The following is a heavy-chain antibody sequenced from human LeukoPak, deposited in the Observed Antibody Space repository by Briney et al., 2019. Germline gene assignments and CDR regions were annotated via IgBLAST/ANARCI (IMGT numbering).Heavy chain of an antibody. CDR3: TSWLLLQDAFDI. CDR1: GFTFSNAW. J-gene: IGHJ3*02. CDR2: IKSKTDGGTT. V-gene: IGHV3-15*07. Sequence: PGGSLRLSCAASGFTFSNAWMNWVRQAPGKGLEWVGRIKSKTDGGTTDYAAPVKGRFTISRDDSKNTLYLQMNSLKTEDTAVYYCTSWLLLQDAFDIWGQGTMVTVSS. D-gene: IGHD3-3*01.